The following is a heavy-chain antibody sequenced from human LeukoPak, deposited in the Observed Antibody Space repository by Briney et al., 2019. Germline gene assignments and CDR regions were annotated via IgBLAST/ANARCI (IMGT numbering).Heavy chain of an antibody. CDR1: GFTVTSNY. V-gene: IGHV3-66*02. J-gene: IGHJ4*02. CDR2: IYSGGTT. CDR3: ATQQLVMVDY. Sequence: GGSLRLSCVVSGFTVTSNYMSWVRQAPGKGLEWVSVIYSGGTTNYVDSVKGRFTISRDNSKNTLYLQMNSLRAEDTAVYYCATQQLVMVDYWGQGTLVTVSS. D-gene: IGHD6-13*01.